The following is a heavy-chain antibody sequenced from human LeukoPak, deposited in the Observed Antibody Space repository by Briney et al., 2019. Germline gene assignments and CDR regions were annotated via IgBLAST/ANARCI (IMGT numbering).Heavy chain of an antibody. J-gene: IGHJ4*02. CDR3: AKDPFNSSGWDADAYYFDY. Sequence: GRSLRLSCAASGFTFSSYGMHWVRQAPGKGLESAAVIWYDGSNKYYADSVKGRFTISRDNSKNTLYLQMNSLRAEDTAVYYCAKDPFNSSGWDADAYYFDYWGQGTLVTVSS. V-gene: IGHV3-33*06. CDR2: IWYDGSNK. CDR1: GFTFSSYG. D-gene: IGHD6-19*01.